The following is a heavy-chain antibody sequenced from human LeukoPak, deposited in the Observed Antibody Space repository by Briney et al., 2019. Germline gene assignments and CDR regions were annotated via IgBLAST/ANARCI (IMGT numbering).Heavy chain of an antibody. CDR1: GFTFDDYA. Sequence: GRSLRLSCAASGFTFDDYAMHWVRQAPGKGLEWVSGISWNSGSIGYADPVKGRFTISRDNAKNSLYLQMNSLRAEDTALYYCAKDIGDGYNYNYYYYGMDVWGQGTTVTVS. D-gene: IGHD5-24*01. CDR2: ISWNSGSI. V-gene: IGHV3-9*01. J-gene: IGHJ6*02. CDR3: AKDIGDGYNYNYYYYGMDV.